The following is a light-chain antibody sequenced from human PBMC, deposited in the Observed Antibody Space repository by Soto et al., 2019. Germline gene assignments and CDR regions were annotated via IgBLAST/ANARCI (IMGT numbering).Light chain of an antibody. CDR2: DVS. J-gene: IGLJ3*02. Sequence: QSALTQPASVSGSPGQSITISCTGTTSDVGGYNYVSWYQQHPGQAPELIIYDVSDRPSGVSNRFSGSKSGNTASLTISGLQPEDEADYYCISYTSSSTWVFGGGTKLTVL. CDR3: ISYTSSSTWV. CDR1: TSDVGGYNY. V-gene: IGLV2-14*03.